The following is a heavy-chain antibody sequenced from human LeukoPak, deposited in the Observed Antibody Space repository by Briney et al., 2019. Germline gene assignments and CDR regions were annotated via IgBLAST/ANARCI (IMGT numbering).Heavy chain of an antibody. CDR2: IYYSGST. D-gene: IGHD2-2*01. J-gene: IGHJ3*02. V-gene: IGHV4-59*01. CDR1: GGSISSYY. CDR3: ARALNSYCSSTSCYDAFDI. Sequence: PSETLSLTCTVSGGSISSYYWSWIRQPPGKGLEWIGYIYYSGSTNYNPSLKSRVTISVDTSKNQFSLKLSSVTAADTAVYYCARALNSYCSSTSCYDAFDIWGQGTMVTVSS.